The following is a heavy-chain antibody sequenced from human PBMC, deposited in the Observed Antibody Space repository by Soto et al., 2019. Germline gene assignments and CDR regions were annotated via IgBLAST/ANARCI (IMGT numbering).Heavy chain of an antibody. CDR1: GFTVSDS. CDR3: ARDASGPFDY. D-gene: IGHD6-19*01. CDR2: IHSDGST. Sequence: EVQLVETGVGLIQPGGSLKLSCSVAGFTVSDSMSWVRQAPGKGLECVSFIHSDGSTHYTDSVRGRFTISRDNSKNTLYLQMDRLQVDDTAVYFCARDASGPFDYWGQGTLVTVSS. J-gene: IGHJ4*02. V-gene: IGHV3-53*02.